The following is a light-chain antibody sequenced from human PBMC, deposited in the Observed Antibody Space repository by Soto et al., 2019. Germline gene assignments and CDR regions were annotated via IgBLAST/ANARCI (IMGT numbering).Light chain of an antibody. CDR3: IQDYNYPRT. J-gene: IGKJ4*01. CDR2: TAS. CDR1: QGIRSK. Sequence: AIQMTQSPSSLSASVGDRVTITCRASQGIRSKLGWYQQKPGKAPNLLIYTASSLQSGVPSRFSGSGSGTDFTLTISSLQPEDFATYYCIQDYNYPRTFGGGTKVDVK. V-gene: IGKV1-6*01.